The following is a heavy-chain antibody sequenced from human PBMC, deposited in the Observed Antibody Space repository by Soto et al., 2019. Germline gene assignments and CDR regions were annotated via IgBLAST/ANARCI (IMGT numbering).Heavy chain of an antibody. J-gene: IGHJ6*02. CDR3: ARVPSIAARGRGYYYYGMDV. Sequence: ASVKVSCKASGYTFTSYDINWVRQATGQGLEWMGWMNPNSGNTGYAQKFQGRVTMSRNTSISTAYMELSSLRSEDTAVYYCARVPSIAARGRGYYYYGMDVWGQGTTVTVS. CDR2: MNPNSGNT. CDR1: GYTFTSYD. V-gene: IGHV1-8*01. D-gene: IGHD6-6*01.